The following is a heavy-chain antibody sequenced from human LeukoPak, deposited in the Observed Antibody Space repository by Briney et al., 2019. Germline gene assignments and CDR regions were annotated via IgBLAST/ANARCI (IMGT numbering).Heavy chain of an antibody. CDR1: GGSFSGYY. D-gene: IGHD3-22*01. V-gene: IGHV4-59*01. Sequence: SETLSLTCAVYGGSFSGYYWSWIRQPPGKGLEWIGYIYYSGSTNYNPSLKSRVTISVDTSKNQFSLKLSSVTAADTAVYYCARDRHSSGYYDYWGQGTLVTVSS. CDR3: ARDRHSSGYYDY. J-gene: IGHJ4*02. CDR2: IYYSGST.